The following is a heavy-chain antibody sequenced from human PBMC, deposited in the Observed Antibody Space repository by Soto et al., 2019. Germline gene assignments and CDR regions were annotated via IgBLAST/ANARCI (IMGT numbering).Heavy chain of an antibody. D-gene: IGHD3-16*01. V-gene: IGHV4-39*01. CDR2: TYYSGTT. CDR1: GGSISSNSYY. J-gene: IGHJ6*04. CDR3: ARHKGGYYSGVDG. Sequence: SETLSLTCTVSGGSISSNSYYWAWIRHPPGKGLEWIGNTYYSGTTYYNPSLKSRVTISVDTSKNQFSLKLSSVTAADTAVYYGARHKGGYYSGVDGWGKGTTVTVSS.